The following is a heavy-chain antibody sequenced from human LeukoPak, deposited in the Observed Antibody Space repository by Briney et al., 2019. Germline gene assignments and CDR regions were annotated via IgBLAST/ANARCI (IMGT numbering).Heavy chain of an antibody. D-gene: IGHD3-10*01. CDR3: ARDLYYYGSGSYYDVFDV. Sequence: ASVKVSCKASGYTFTAYNMHWVRQAPGQGLESMGWISAYKGNTFYAQKLQGRVTMTTDTSTSTAYMELRSLRSDDTAIYYCARDLYYYGSGSYYDVFDVWGQGTMVTVSS. CDR2: ISAYKGNT. J-gene: IGHJ3*01. V-gene: IGHV1-18*01. CDR1: GYTFTAYN.